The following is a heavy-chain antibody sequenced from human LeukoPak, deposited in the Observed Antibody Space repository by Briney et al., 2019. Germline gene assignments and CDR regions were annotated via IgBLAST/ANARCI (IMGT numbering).Heavy chain of an antibody. CDR1: GDSFSSANYY. Sequence: SQTLSLTCTVYGDSFSSANYYWTWVRQPPGKGLEWIGYVYYDGSTYYHPSLQSRLAISVDTSKNQFSLNLTSVTTADTAVYYCVRGLTGYSYFFDYWGQGALVTVSS. CDR3: VRGLTGYSYFFDY. CDR2: VYYDGST. D-gene: IGHD1-20*01. J-gene: IGHJ4*02. V-gene: IGHV4-30-4*08.